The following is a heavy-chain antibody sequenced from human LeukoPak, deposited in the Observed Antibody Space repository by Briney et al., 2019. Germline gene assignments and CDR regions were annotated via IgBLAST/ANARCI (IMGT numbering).Heavy chain of an antibody. J-gene: IGHJ4*02. CDR3: ASRAHCTNGVCYLDY. CDR1: GYTFTSYG. D-gene: IGHD2-8*01. Sequence: SVKVSCKASGYTFTSYGVSWVRQAPGQGLEWMGGIIPIFGTANYAQKFQGRVTITADESTSTAYMELSSLRSEDTAVYYCASRAHCTNGVCYLDYWGQGTLVTVSS. V-gene: IGHV1-69*13. CDR2: IIPIFGTA.